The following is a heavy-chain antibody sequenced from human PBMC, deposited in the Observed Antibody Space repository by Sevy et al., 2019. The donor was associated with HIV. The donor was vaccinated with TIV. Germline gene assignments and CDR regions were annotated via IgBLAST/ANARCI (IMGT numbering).Heavy chain of an antibody. J-gene: IGHJ6*02. CDR2: ISYSGNT. CDR1: GGSVTSGNYY. V-gene: IGHV4-61*01. Sequence: SETLPLTCTVSGGSVTSGNYYWTWIRQPPGKGLEWIGYISYSGNTKYNPSLKSRVIISVDTSKTQFSLTLSSVTAADTAVYYCARVREAIYYFGMDVWGQGTTVTVSS. CDR3: ARVREAIYYFGMDV.